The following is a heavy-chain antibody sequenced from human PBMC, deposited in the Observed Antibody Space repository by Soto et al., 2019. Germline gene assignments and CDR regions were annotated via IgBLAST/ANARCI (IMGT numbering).Heavy chain of an antibody. CDR2: ISSSGSII. CDR3: ERDKAVGDYDY. J-gene: IGHJ4*02. D-gene: IGHD4-17*01. CDR1: GFTFSDCY. Sequence: PGGSLRLSCAASGFTFSDCYMSWIRQAPGKGLEWVSDISSSGSIIYYADSVKGRFTISRDNAKNSLFLQMNSLGAEDTAVYYCERDKAVGDYDYWGQGTQVTVSS. V-gene: IGHV3-11*01.